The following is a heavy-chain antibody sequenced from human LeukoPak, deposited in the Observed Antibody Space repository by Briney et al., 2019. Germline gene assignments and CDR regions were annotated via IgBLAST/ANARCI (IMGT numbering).Heavy chain of an antibody. J-gene: IGHJ4*02. CDR1: GGSISSGGYS. CDR3: AREFGARFDY. Sequence: SETLSLTCAVSGGSISSGGYSWSWIRQPPGTGLEWIGYIYHSGSTYYNPSLKSRVTISVDRSKNQFSLKLNSVTAADTAVYYCAREFGARFDYWGQGTLVTVSS. CDR2: IYHSGST. V-gene: IGHV4-30-2*01. D-gene: IGHD3-10*01.